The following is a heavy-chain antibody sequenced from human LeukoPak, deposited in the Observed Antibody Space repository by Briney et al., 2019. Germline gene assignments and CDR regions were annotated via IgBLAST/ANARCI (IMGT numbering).Heavy chain of an antibody. D-gene: IGHD6-13*01. CDR1: GFNFSSYA. CDR3: ARDLVAAAEGYYYYYGMDV. J-gene: IGHJ6*02. Sequence: GGSLRLSCAASGFNFSSYAMSWVRQAPGKGLEWVSGISCSGSSTYYADSVKGRFTISRDNSKNPVNLQMNSLRAEATAMCSCARDLVAAAEGYYYYYGMDVWGQGTTVTVSS. V-gene: IGHV3-23*01. CDR2: ISCSGSST.